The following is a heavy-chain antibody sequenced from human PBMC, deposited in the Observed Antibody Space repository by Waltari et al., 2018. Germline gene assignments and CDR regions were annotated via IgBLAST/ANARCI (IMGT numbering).Heavy chain of an antibody. CDR2: INHSGRT. CDR1: GGSFSGYY. D-gene: IGHD3-3*01. Sequence: QVQLQQWGAGLLKPSETLSLTCAAYGGSFSGYYWRGIRQSPGKGLEWIGEINHSGRTNYNPSLKSRVSIFVEKSKNQFFLKLTSVTAADTAVYYCARHDFWSDRNWFDPWGQGTLVTVSS. J-gene: IGHJ5*02. V-gene: IGHV4-34*01. CDR3: ARHDFWSDRNWFDP.